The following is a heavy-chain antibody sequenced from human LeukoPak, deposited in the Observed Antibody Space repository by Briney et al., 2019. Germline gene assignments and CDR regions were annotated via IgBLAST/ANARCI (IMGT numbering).Heavy chain of an antibody. CDR2: FDPEDGET. D-gene: IGHD3-9*01. CDR3: ASYHRDFDWLPPFAFDI. J-gene: IGHJ3*02. Sequence: GASVKVSCKVSGYTLTELSMHWVRQAPGKGLEWMGGFDPEDGETIYAQKFQSRVTMTEDTSTDTAYMELSSLRSEDTAVYYCASYHRDFDWLPPFAFDIWGQGTMVTVSS. V-gene: IGHV1-24*01. CDR1: GYTLTELS.